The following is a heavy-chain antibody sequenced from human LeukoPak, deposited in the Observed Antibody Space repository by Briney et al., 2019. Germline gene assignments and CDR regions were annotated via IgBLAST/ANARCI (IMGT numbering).Heavy chain of an antibody. V-gene: IGHV3-30*18. CDR2: ISYDGSNK. D-gene: IGHD3-10*01. CDR3: AKEDSIHIGNYYGSGSYYNYFDY. J-gene: IGHJ4*02. Sequence: EGSLRLSCAASGFTFSSYGMHWVRQAPGKGLEWVAVISYDGSNKYYADSVKGRFTISRDNSKNTLYLQMNSLRAEDTAVYYCAKEDSIHIGNYYGSGSYYNYFDYWGQGTLVTVSS. CDR1: GFTFSSYG.